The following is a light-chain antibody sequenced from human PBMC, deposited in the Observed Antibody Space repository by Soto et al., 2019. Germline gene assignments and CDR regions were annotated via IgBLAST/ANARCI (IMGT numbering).Light chain of an antibody. CDR1: QSGSSSY. J-gene: IGKJ1*01. CDR2: GAS. Sequence: EIVLTQSPGTLSLSPGERATLSCRASQSGSSSYLAWYQQKPGQAPRLLIYGASSRATGIPDRFSGSGSGTDFTLTISRLEPEDFAVYYCQQYNNWPKTFGQGTKVDIK. V-gene: IGKV3-20*01. CDR3: QQYNNWPKT.